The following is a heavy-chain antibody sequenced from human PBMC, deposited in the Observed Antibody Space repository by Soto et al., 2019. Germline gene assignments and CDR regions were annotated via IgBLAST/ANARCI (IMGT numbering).Heavy chain of an antibody. CDR3: ARVPGS. V-gene: IGHV4-30-2*01. Sequence: SETLSLTCAVSGGSISSGGYSWSWIRQPPGKGLEWIGYIYHSGSTYYNPSLKSRVTISVDRSKNQFSLKLSSVTVADTAVYYCARVPGSWCQGTLVTVSS. J-gene: IGHJ5*02. CDR1: GGSISSGGYS. CDR2: IYHSGST.